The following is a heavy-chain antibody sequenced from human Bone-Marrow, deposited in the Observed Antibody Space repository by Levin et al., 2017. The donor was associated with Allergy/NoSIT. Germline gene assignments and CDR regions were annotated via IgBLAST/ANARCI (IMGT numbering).Heavy chain of an antibody. CDR3: ARAAQPFTFYDSDGSAY. Sequence: GESLKISCKTSGFIFKNYGFIWVRQAPGQGLEWMGWVSAYNGHTNYEVKFHGRVTLSADTSTNTTHMELRSLRSDETAVYYCARAAQPFTFYDSDGSAYWGQGTLVTVSS. CDR1: GFIFKNYG. J-gene: IGHJ4*02. D-gene: IGHD2/OR15-2a*01. CDR2: VSAYNGHT. V-gene: IGHV1-18*04.